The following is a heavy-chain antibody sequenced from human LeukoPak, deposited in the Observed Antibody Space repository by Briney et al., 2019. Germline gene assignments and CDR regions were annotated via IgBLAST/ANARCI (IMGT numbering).Heavy chain of an antibody. J-gene: IGHJ3*01. CDR3: IKDMGFDLLKDAFHV. CDR2: ISWDSGSQ. Sequence: PGRSLRLSCVASGFSLDDYAMHRVRQVPRKGLEWVSSISWDSGSQGYADSVRGRFTISRDNAKNSLYLQMNSLRPEDTAFYYCIKDMGFDLLKDAFHVWGQGTLVTVSS. V-gene: IGHV3-9*01. D-gene: IGHD3-9*01. CDR1: GFSLDDYA.